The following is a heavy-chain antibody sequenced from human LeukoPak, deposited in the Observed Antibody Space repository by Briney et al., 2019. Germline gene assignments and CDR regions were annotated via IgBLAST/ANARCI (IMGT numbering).Heavy chain of an antibody. CDR1: GYTFTTYD. CDR2: VNPNSGNT. CDR3: ARGLHYYDSSGYDWAVDY. Sequence: ASVKVSCKASGYTFTTYDINWVRQATGQGLEWMGWVNPNSGNTGYAQKFQGRVTMTRNTSISTAYMELSSLTSEGTAVYYCARGLHYYDSSGYDWAVDYWGQGTLVTVSS. V-gene: IGHV1-8*01. D-gene: IGHD3-22*01. J-gene: IGHJ4*02.